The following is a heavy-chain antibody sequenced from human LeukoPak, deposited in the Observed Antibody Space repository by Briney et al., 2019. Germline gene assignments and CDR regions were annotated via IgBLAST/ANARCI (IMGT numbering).Heavy chain of an antibody. CDR3: VRGYGYNSEY. J-gene: IGHJ4*02. Sequence: PSETLSLTCTVSGYSTSNGYYWGWIRQPPGKGLEWVGSIYHRGSTYYNPSLESRVTISVDTSKNQFSLKLTSVTAADTAVYYCVRGYGYNSEYWGQGTLVTVSP. V-gene: IGHV4-38-2*02. CDR2: IYHRGST. D-gene: IGHD5-24*01. CDR1: GYSTSNGYY.